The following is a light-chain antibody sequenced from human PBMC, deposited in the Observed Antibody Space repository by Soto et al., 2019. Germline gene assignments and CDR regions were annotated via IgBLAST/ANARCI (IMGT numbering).Light chain of an antibody. Sequence: YELTQPPSLSVSPGQTAKITCSGGALPKQYVHWYQQRPGRAPVVVIYKDTERPSGIPERFSGSTSGTTVTLTISGVQADDEAVYYCQSTGTSDSSVVFGGGTKLTVL. V-gene: IGLV3-25*02. CDR1: ALPKQY. CDR3: QSTGTSDSSVV. CDR2: KDT. J-gene: IGLJ2*01.